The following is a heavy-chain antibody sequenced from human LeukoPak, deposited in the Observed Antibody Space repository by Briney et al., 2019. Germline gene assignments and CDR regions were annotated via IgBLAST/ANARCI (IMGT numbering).Heavy chain of an antibody. V-gene: IGHV1-18*04. CDR3: AREYCSSTSCPFDV. J-gene: IGHJ6*04. CDR1: GYTFNSSY. Sequence: ASVKVSCKASGYTFNSSYMHWVRQAPGQGLEWMGWISAYNGNTNYAQKLQGRVTMTTDTSTSTAYMELRSLRSDDTAVYYCAREYCSSTSCPFDVWGKGTTVTVSS. CDR2: ISAYNGNT. D-gene: IGHD2-2*01.